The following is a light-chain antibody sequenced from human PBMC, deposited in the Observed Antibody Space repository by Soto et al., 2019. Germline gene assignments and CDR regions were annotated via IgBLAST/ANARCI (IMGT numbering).Light chain of an antibody. CDR3: QQYNSFSWT. J-gene: IGKJ1*01. CDR1: QSISTW. Sequence: DIQMTQSTSTLSASVGDSVTITCRASQSISTWLAWYQQKPGKAPKLLIYDASSLEGGVPSRFSGSGSGTEFTLTISGLQPDDFATYYCQQYNSFSWTFGQGTKVDI. V-gene: IGKV1-5*01. CDR2: DAS.